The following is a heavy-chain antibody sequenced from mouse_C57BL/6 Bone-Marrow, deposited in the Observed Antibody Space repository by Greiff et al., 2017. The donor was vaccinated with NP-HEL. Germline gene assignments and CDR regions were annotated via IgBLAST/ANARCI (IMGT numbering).Heavy chain of an antibody. CDR1: GFNIKDDY. CDR3: TTRDSSGSFDY. Sequence: EVKLQESGAELVRPGASVKLSCTASGFNIKDDYMHWVKQRPEQGLEWIGWIDPENGDTEYASKFQGKATITADTSSNTAYLQLSSLTSEDTAVYYCTTRDSSGSFDYWGQGTTLTVSS. D-gene: IGHD3-2*02. CDR2: IDPENGDT. J-gene: IGHJ2*01. V-gene: IGHV14-4*01.